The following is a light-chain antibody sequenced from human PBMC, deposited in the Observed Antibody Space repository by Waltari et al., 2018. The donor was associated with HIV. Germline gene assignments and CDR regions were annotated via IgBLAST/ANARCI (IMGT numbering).Light chain of an antibody. V-gene: IGKV3-11*01. CDR1: QSVSSY. J-gene: IGKJ5*01. CDR2: DAS. CDR3: QQRNNWPIT. Sequence: EIVLTQSPATLSLSPGERATLSCRASQSVSSYLAWYQQTPGQAPMLLIYDASNRATGIPARFSGSGSGTDFTLTISSLEPEDFALYYCQQRNNWPITFGQGTRLEIK.